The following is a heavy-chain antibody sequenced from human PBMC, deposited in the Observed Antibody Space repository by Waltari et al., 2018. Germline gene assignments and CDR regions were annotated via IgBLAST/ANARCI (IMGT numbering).Heavy chain of an antibody. CDR3: TREDY. V-gene: IGHV1-2*02. CDR1: GYTFTGYY. CDR2: INPNSGGT. Sequence: QVQLVQSGAEVKKPGASVKVSCKASGYTFTGYYLHWVRQAPGQGREWMGWINPNSGGTHYAQKFQGRVTMTGDASIGTAYMELSRLTSDDTAVYYCTREDYWGQGTLVTVSS. J-gene: IGHJ4*02.